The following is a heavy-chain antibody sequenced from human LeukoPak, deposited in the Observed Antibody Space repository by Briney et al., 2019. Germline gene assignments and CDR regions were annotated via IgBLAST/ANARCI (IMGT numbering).Heavy chain of an antibody. D-gene: IGHD2-2*01. CDR1: GYTFTSHA. CDR2: ISVFNGNT. CDR3: ATICTTTSCSVDY. V-gene: IGHV1-18*01. J-gene: IGHJ4*02. Sequence: GASVKVSCKASGYTFTSHAISWVRQAPGQGLEWMGWISVFNGNTNYAHSLQGRVTMTTDTSTSTAYMELRSLRSDDTAVYYCATICTTTSCSVDYWGQGTLVTVSS.